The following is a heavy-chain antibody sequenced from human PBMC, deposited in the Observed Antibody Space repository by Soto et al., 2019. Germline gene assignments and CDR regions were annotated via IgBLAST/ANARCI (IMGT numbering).Heavy chain of an antibody. J-gene: IGHJ4*02. CDR3: ARKQAGFFSGIDN. CDR1: GDSITSGGYY. CDR2: IYGSGGSGST. Sequence: QVQLQESGPGLVKPSQTLSLTCTVTGDSITSGGYYWSWIRQHPGKGLEWLGYIYGSGGSGSTLYNPSLKSRITLSVDTSKTQFSLNLSSVIVADTAVYFCARKQAGFFSGIDNWGQGTLVTVSS. V-gene: IGHV4-31*03. D-gene: IGHD3-3*01.